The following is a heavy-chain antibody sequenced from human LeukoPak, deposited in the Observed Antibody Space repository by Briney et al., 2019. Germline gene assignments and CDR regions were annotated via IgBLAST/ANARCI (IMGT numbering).Heavy chain of an antibody. J-gene: IGHJ2*01. CDR1: GGSISSGSYY. CDR2: IYYSGST. D-gene: IGHD3-10*01. V-gene: IGHV4-39*01. CDR3: ARLPYGSGPNGYRYFDL. Sequence: SQTLSLTCTVSGGSISSGSYYWGWIRQPPGKGLEWIGSIYYSGSTYYNPSLKSRVTISVDTSKNQFSLKLSSVTAADTAVYYCARLPYGSGPNGYRYFDLWGRGTLVTVSS.